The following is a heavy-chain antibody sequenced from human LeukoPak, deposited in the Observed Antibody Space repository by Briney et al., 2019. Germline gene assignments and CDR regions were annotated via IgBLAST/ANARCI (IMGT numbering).Heavy chain of an antibody. Sequence: PSETLSLTCTVSGGSISTSSYYWGWVRQPPGKGLEWIGNIFYSGSTYYSPSLKSRVTISLDTSRNQFSLKLNSVTAADTAVYYCARMCGVAHYDYWGQGTLVTVSS. CDR2: IFYSGST. CDR3: ARMCGVAHYDY. CDR1: GGSISTSSYY. D-gene: IGHD1-26*01. J-gene: IGHJ4*02. V-gene: IGHV4-39*07.